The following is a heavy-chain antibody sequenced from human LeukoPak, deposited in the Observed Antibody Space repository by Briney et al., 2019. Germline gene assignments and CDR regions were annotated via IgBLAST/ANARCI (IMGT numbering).Heavy chain of an antibody. D-gene: IGHD3-3*01. Sequence: SETLSLTCTVSGGSISSSSYYWGWIRQPPGKGLEWIGSICYSGSTYYNPSLKSRVTISVDTSKNQFSLKLSSVTAADTAVYYCARATIFGVVIGPWGQGTLVTVSS. J-gene: IGHJ5*02. CDR3: ARATIFGVVIGP. V-gene: IGHV4-39*07. CDR2: ICYSGST. CDR1: GGSISSSSYY.